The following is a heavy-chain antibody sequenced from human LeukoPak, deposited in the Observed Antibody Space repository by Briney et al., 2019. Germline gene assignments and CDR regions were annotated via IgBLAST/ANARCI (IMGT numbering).Heavy chain of an antibody. J-gene: IGHJ6*03. CDR2: IYYSGTT. V-gene: IGHV4-39*07. Sequence: SETLSLTCIVSNGSISSSSYYWGWIRQPPGKGLEWIGSIYYSGTTYYNPSLKSRVTISLDTSKNQFSLKLSSVTAADTAVYFCARDKGGLGRGYYYMDVWGKGTTVTVSS. CDR1: NGSISSSSYY. D-gene: IGHD3/OR15-3a*01. CDR3: ARDKGGLGRGYYYMDV.